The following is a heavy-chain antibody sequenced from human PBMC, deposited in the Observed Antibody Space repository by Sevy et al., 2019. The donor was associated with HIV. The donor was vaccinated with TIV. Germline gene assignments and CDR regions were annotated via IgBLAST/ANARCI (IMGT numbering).Heavy chain of an antibody. V-gene: IGHV5-51*01. J-gene: IGHJ4*02. CDR3: ARPWCASSGCYLDY. Sequence: GESLKISCKCSGYTFTTYWIGWVRQMPGRGLEWMGIISPADSNTRYSPSFQGQVTISAAKSINTAYLQWSSLKASDTAMYYCARPWCASSGCYLDYWGQGALVTVSS. CDR2: ISPADSNT. D-gene: IGHD2-2*01. CDR1: GYTFTTYW.